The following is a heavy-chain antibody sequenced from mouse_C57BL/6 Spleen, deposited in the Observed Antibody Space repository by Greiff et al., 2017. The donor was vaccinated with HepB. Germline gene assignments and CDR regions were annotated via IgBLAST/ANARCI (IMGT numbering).Heavy chain of an antibody. CDR1: GYTFTSYW. V-gene: IGHV1-69*01. CDR3: ARRGTTVVGGDYFDY. CDR2: IDPSDSYT. Sequence: QVQLQQPGAELVMPGASVKLSCKASGYTFTSYWMHWVKQRPGQGLEWIGEIDPSDSYTNYNQKVKGKSTLTVDKSSSTAYMQLSSLTSEDSAVYYCARRGTTVVGGDYFDYWGQGTTLTVSS. D-gene: IGHD1-1*01. J-gene: IGHJ2*01.